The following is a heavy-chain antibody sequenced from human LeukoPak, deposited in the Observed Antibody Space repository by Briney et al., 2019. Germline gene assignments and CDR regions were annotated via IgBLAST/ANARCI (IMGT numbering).Heavy chain of an antibody. CDR2: ISWNSGSI. CDR3: AKDFRVGPRMVRGATPETIGMDV. J-gene: IGHJ6*02. CDR1: GFTFDDYA. D-gene: IGHD3-10*01. Sequence: PGRSLRLSCAASGFTFDDYAMHWVRQAPGKGLEWVSGISWNSGSIGYADSVKGRFTISRDNAKNSLYLQMNSLRAEDTAVYYCAKDFRVGPRMVRGATPETIGMDVWGQGTTVTVSS. V-gene: IGHV3-9*01.